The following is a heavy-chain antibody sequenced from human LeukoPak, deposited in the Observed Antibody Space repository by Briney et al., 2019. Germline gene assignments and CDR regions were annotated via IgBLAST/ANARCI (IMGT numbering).Heavy chain of an antibody. CDR3: ARCIVGATYPDAFDI. CDR1: GFTFSSYA. Sequence: GGSLRLSCAASGFTFSSYAMHWVRQAPGKGLEWVAVISYDGSNKYYADSVKGRFTISRDNSKNTLYLQMNSLRAEDTAVYYCARCIVGATYPDAFDIWGQGTMVTVSS. D-gene: IGHD1-26*01. J-gene: IGHJ3*02. V-gene: IGHV3-30*04. CDR2: ISYDGSNK.